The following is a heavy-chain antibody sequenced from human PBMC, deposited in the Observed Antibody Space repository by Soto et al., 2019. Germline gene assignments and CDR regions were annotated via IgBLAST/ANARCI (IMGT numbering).Heavy chain of an antibody. V-gene: IGHV1-18*01. CDR3: ARDTYGDYADAFDI. J-gene: IGHJ3*02. D-gene: IGHD4-17*01. CDR2: ISAYNGNT. Sequence: ASVKVSCKASGYTFTSYGISWVRQAPGQGLEWMGWISAYNGNTNYAQKLQGRVTMTTDTSTSTAYMELRSLRSDDTAVYYCARDTYGDYADAFDIWGQGTMVTVSS. CDR1: GYTFTSYG.